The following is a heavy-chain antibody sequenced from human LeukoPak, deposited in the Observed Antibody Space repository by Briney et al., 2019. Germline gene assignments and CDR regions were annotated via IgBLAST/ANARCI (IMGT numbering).Heavy chain of an antibody. CDR2: IYTSGTT. V-gene: IGHV4-61*02. J-gene: IGHJ4*02. Sequence: SETLSLTCSVSGDSISSGRSYWSWIRQPAGKGLEWIGRIYTSGTTDYNPSLKSRVTISVDTSKNQFSLRLSSVTAADTAVYYCAASPPVDTIMLWGQGILVTVTS. D-gene: IGHD3-16*01. CDR3: AASPPVDTIML. CDR1: GDSISSGRSY.